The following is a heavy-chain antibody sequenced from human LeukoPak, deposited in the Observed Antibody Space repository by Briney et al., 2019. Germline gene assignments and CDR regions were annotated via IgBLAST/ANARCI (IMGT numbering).Heavy chain of an antibody. V-gene: IGHV4-4*02. J-gene: IGHJ4*02. CDR1: GGSISSSNW. Sequence: SGTLSLACAVSGGSISSSNWWSWVRQPPGKGLEWIGEIYHSGSTNYNPSLKSRVTISVGKSRKHFSLKLNSVTAADTAVYYCARGGSSNWTPFDYWGQGTLVTFSS. CDR2: IYHSGST. CDR3: ARGGSSNWTPFDY. D-gene: IGHD6-13*01.